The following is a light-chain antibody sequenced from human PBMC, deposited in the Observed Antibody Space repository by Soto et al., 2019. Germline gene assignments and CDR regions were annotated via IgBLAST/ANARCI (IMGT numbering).Light chain of an antibody. CDR1: SSNIGNNY. CDR2: DNN. Sequence: QSVLTQPPSVSAAPGQKVTISCSGSSSNIGNNYVSWYQHLPGTAPKVLIYDNNNRPSGIPDQFSGSKSGTSATLGITGLQTGDEADYYCGTWDNSLSAGVFGGGTKLTVL. CDR3: GTWDNSLSAGV. V-gene: IGLV1-51*01. J-gene: IGLJ3*02.